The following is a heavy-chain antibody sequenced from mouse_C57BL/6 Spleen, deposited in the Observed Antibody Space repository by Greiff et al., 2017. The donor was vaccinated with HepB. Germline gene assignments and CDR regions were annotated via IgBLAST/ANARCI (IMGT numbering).Heavy chain of an antibody. D-gene: IGHD2-3*01. J-gene: IGHJ4*01. CDR1: GYTFTDYY. CDR2: IYPGSGNT. Sequence: QVHVKQSGAELVRPGASVKLSCKASGYTFTDYYINWVKQRPGQGLEWIARIYPGSGNTYYNEKFKGKATLTAEKSSSTAYMQLSSLTSEDSAVSFCARSGYYQRTYYSGMDYRGPGTSVPVSS. CDR3: ARSGYYQRTYYSGMDY. V-gene: IGHV1-76*01.